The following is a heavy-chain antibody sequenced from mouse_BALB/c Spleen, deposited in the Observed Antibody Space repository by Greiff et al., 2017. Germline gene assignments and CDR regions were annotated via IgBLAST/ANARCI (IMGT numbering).Heavy chain of an antibody. V-gene: IGHV3-2*02. D-gene: IGHD1-1*01. CDR1: GYSITSDYA. Sequence: VQLKESGPGLVKPSQSLSLTCTVTGYSITSDYAWNWIRQFPGNKLEWMGYISYSGSTSYNPSLKSRISITRDTSKNQFFLQLNSATTEDTATYYWARSDGSSLPFDYWGQGTTLTVSS. CDR2: ISYSGST. CDR3: ARSDGSSLPFDY. J-gene: IGHJ2*01.